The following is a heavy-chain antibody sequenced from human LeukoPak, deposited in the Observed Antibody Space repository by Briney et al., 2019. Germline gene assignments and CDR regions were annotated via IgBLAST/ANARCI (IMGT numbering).Heavy chain of an antibody. CDR3: ARGAYYYYGMDV. V-gene: IGHV1-8*02. CDR1: GYTFTGYF. Sequence: ASVKVSCKASGYTFTGYFIHWVRQAPGQGLEWMGWMNPNSGNTGYAQKFQGRVTMTRNTSISTAYMELSSLRSEDTAVYYCARGAYYYYGMDVWGQGTTVTVSS. CDR2: MNPNSGNT. J-gene: IGHJ6*02.